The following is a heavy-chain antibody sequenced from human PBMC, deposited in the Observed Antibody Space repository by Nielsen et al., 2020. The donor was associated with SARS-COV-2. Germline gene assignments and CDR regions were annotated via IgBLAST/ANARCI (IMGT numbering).Heavy chain of an antibody. V-gene: IGHV3-73*01. CDR2: VRSKTHNYET. J-gene: IGHJ6*02. CDR1: GFTFGDAI. CDR3: KHYYDMDV. Sequence: GESLDISCAASGFTFGDAIIPWVRQASGKGLDWVGRVRSKTHNYETVYAASVRGRFTISRDESENKAYLQMNSLKTEDTAVYFCKHYYDMDVWGQGTTVTVSS.